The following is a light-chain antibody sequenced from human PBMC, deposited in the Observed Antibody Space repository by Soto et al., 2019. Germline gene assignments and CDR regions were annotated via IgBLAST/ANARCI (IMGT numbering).Light chain of an antibody. V-gene: IGLV2-18*02. J-gene: IGLJ2*01. CDR1: SSDIGSYNR. CDR3: SSYTTGITYVI. CDR2: DVN. Sequence: QSALTQPPSVSGSPGQSVTISCTGTSSDIGSYNRVSWYQQPPGTAPKLMIYDVNHRPSGVPDRFSGSKSGNTASLTISGLQAEDEADYYCSSYTTGITYVIFGGGTKLTVL.